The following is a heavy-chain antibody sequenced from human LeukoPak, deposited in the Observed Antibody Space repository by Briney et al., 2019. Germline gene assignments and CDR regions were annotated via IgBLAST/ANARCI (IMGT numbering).Heavy chain of an antibody. CDR1: GGSISSYY. D-gene: IGHD7-27*01. CDR2: IYYSGST. Sequence: SETLSLTCTVSGGSISSYYWSWIRQPPGKGLEWIGYIYYSGSTNYDPSLKSRVTISVDTSKNQFSLKLSSVTAADTAVYYCARHLTGYDAFDIWGQGTMVTVSS. V-gene: IGHV4-59*08. J-gene: IGHJ3*02. CDR3: ARHLTGYDAFDI.